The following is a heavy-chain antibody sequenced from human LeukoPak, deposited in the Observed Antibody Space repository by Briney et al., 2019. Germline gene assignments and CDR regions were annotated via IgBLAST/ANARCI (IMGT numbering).Heavy chain of an antibody. CDR2: ICPDGTVT. CDR3: ARVGYYDDYGMDV. D-gene: IGHD3-22*01. Sequence: GGSLRLSCAASGFTFSIYCMHWVRQAPGKGPMWVSRICPDGTVTNYADSVKARFTISRDNARNTLYLQMNSLRAEDTAVYYCARVGYYDDYGMDVWGQGTTVTVSS. V-gene: IGHV3-74*01. CDR1: GFTFSIYC. J-gene: IGHJ6*02.